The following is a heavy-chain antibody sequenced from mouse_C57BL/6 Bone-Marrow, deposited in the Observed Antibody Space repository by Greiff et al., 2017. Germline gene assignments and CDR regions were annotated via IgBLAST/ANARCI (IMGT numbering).Heavy chain of an antibody. CDR1: GYAFSSSW. J-gene: IGHJ3*01. D-gene: IGHD1-1*01. CDR2: IYPGDGDT. Sequence: QVQLQQSGPELVKPGASVKISCKASGYAFSSSWMNWVKQRPGKGLEWIGRIYPGDGDTNYNGKFKGKATLTADKPSSTAYMQLSSLTSEDSAVYFCARWLITTVRKFAYWGQGTLVTVSA. CDR3: ARWLITTVRKFAY. V-gene: IGHV1-82*01.